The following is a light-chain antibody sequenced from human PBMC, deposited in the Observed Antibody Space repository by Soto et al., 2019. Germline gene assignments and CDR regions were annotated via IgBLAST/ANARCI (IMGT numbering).Light chain of an antibody. J-gene: IGKJ5*01. Sequence: EIVLTQSPGTLSLSPGERATLYCRASQSVSSSYLAWYQQKPGQAPRLLIYDASNRVTGIPARFRGSGSGTDFTLTISSLEPEDFAVYYCQQRNYWPITFGQGTRLEI. V-gene: IGKV3D-20*02. CDR1: QSVSSSY. CDR3: QQRNYWPIT. CDR2: DAS.